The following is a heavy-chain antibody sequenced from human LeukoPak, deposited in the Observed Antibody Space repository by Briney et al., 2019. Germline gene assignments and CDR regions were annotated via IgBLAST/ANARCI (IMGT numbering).Heavy chain of an antibody. V-gene: IGHV4-39*07. J-gene: IGHJ4*02. CDR3: ARVRRPYCGGDCYHFDY. D-gene: IGHD2-21*02. CDR2: IYDSGST. CDR1: GGSIRSSYYY. Sequence: SETLSLTCTVSGGSIRSSYYYWGWIRQPPGKGLEWIGSIYDSGSTYYNPSLKSRVTISVDTSKNQFSLKLSSVTAADTAVYYCARVRRPYCGGDCYHFDYWGQGTLVTVSS.